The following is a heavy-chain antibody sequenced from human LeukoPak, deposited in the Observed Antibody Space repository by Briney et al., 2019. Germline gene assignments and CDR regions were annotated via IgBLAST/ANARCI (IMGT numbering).Heavy chain of an antibody. V-gene: IGHV4-38-2*02. J-gene: IGHJ6*02. CDR1: GYSISSGYY. CDR3: ARVRKQWLSGYYGMDV. CDR2: INHSGST. D-gene: IGHD6-19*01. Sequence: SETLSLTCTVPGYSISSGYYWSWIRQPPGKGLEWIREINHSGSTNYNPSLKSRVTISVDTSKNQFSLKLSSVTAADTAVYYCARVRKQWLSGYYGMDVWGQGTTVTVSS.